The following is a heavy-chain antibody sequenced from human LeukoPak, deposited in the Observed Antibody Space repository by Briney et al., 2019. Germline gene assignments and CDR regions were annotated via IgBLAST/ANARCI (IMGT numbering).Heavy chain of an antibody. Sequence: GGSLRLSCAASGFTFSGSAMHWVRQASGKGLEWVGRIRSKANSYATAYAASVKGRFTISRDDSYLQMNSLKTEDTAVYYCTSERYDFWSGYPNDYWGQGTLATVSS. J-gene: IGHJ4*02. CDR3: TSERYDFWSGYPNDY. D-gene: IGHD3-3*01. V-gene: IGHV3-73*01. CDR1: GFTFSGSA. CDR2: IRSKANSYAT.